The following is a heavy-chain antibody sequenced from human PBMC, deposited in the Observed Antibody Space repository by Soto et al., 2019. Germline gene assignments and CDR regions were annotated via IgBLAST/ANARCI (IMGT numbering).Heavy chain of an antibody. Sequence: LGESLKISCKGSGYSFTSYWISWVRQMPGKGLEWMGRIDPSDSYTNYSPSFQGHVTISADKSISTAYLQWSSLKASDTAMYYCARHEIAVTNFDYWGQGTLVTVSS. J-gene: IGHJ4*02. V-gene: IGHV5-10-1*01. D-gene: IGHD6-19*01. CDR1: GYSFTSYW. CDR3: ARHEIAVTNFDY. CDR2: IDPSDSYT.